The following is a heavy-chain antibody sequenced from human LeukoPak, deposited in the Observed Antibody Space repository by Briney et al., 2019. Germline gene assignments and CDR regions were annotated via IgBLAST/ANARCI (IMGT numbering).Heavy chain of an antibody. CDR2: IYYSGST. D-gene: IGHD2-15*01. CDR3: ARALPDIVVVVAALMPQDYYGMDV. J-gene: IGHJ6*02. CDR1: GGSISSSSYY. Sequence: SETLSLTCTVSGGSISSSSYYWGWIRQPPGKGLEWIGSIYYSGSTYYNPSLKSRVTISVDTSKNQFSLKLSSVTAADTAVYYCARALPDIVVVVAALMPQDYYGMDVWGQGTTVTVSS. V-gene: IGHV4-39*01.